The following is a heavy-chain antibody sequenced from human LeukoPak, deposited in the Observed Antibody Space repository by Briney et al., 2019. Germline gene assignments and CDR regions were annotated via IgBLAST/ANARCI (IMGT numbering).Heavy chain of an antibody. CDR2: ISYDGSDK. Sequence: PGGSLRLSCGASGFTFSTYGMHWVRQAPGKGLEWVAAISYDGSDKYYADSVKGRFTISRDNSKNTLYLQMNSLRVEDTAVYYCKEVDYWGQGTLVTVSS. CDR1: GFTFSTYG. CDR3: KEVDY. V-gene: IGHV3-30*19. J-gene: IGHJ4*02.